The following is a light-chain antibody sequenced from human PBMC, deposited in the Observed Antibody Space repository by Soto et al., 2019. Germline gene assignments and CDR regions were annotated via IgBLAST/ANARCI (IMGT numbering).Light chain of an antibody. V-gene: IGLV3-1*01. Sequence: SYELTQPPSVSVSPGQTASITCSGDKLGDEYACWYQQKPGQSPVLVIYQDSKRPSGIPERFSGSNSGNTATLTISGTQAMDEADYYCQAWDSSTAGVFGGGTKLTVL. CDR1: KLGDEY. J-gene: IGLJ2*01. CDR2: QDS. CDR3: QAWDSSTAGV.